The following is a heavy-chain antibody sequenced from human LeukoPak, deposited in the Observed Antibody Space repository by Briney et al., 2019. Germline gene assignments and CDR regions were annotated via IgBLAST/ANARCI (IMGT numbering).Heavy chain of an antibody. CDR3: ARDPGGSYSTAKQWVDY. CDR1: GYTFTGYY. Sequence: ASVKVSCKASGYTFTGYYMHWVRQAPGQGLEWMGWISAYNGNTNYAQKLQGRVTMTTDTSTSTAYMELRSLRSDDTAVYYCARDPGGSYSTAKQWVDYWGQGTLVTVSS. D-gene: IGHD1-26*01. J-gene: IGHJ4*02. V-gene: IGHV1-18*04. CDR2: ISAYNGNT.